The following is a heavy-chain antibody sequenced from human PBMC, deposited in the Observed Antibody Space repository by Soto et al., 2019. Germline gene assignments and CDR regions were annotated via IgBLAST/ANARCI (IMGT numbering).Heavy chain of an antibody. CDR2: TYYRSKWYN. CDR1: GDSVSSNSAA. V-gene: IGHV6-1*01. CDR3: ARAITPYFYYSYYMDV. D-gene: IGHD1-20*01. Sequence: QVQLQQSGPGLVKPSQTLSLTCAISGDSVSSNSAAWNWIRQSPSRGLEWLGRTYYRSKWYNDYAVYVKSRKTSIPDTSKTQISLQLNYVTPEDTAVYYCARAITPYFYYSYYMDVWGKGTTVTVSS. J-gene: IGHJ6*03.